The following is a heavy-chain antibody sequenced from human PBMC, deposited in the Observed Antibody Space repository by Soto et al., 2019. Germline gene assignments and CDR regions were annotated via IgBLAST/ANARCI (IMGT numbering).Heavy chain of an antibody. Sequence: WASVKVSCKVSGYTLTELSMHWVRQAPGKGLEWMGGFDPEDGETIYAQKFQGRVTMTEDTSTDTAYMELSSLRSEDTAVYYCATAGEDWLSGYYGMDVWGQGTTVTVSS. D-gene: IGHD3-9*01. V-gene: IGHV1-24*01. J-gene: IGHJ6*02. CDR2: FDPEDGET. CDR3: ATAGEDWLSGYYGMDV. CDR1: GYTLTELS.